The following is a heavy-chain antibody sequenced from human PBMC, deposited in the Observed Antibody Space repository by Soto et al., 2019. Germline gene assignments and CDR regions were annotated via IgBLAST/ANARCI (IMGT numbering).Heavy chain of an antibody. CDR2: IWYDGNIK. V-gene: IGHV3-33*01. Sequence: PGGSQRLSCAASGFTFSRRSMHWVRQAPGKGLEWVALIWYDGNIKYYADSVKGRFTISRDNSMNTVYLKLSSLRVEDTTVFYFARDTAAAADDQFEYWGQGSLVTVCS. J-gene: IGHJ4*02. CDR3: ARDTAAAADDQFEY. D-gene: IGHD6-13*01. CDR1: GFTFSRRS.